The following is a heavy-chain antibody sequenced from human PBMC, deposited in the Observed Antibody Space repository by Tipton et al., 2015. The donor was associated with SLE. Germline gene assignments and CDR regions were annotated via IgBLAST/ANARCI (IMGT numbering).Heavy chain of an antibody. CDR2: IYYSGST. V-gene: IGHV4-30-4*07. CDR1: GGSISSGGYS. D-gene: IGHD2-21*02. CDR3: ARDPYCGGDCLLFDY. J-gene: IGHJ4*02. Sequence: TLSLTCAVSGGSISSGGYSWSWIRQPPGKGLEWIGYIYYSGSTNYNPSLKSRVTISVDTSKNQFSLKPSSVTAADTAVYYCARDPYCGGDCLLFDYWGQGTLVTVSS.